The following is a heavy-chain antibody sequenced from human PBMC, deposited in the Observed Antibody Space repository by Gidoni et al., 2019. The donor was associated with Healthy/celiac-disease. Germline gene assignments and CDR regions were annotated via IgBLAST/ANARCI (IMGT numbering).Heavy chain of an antibody. CDR2: ISWNSGSI. Sequence: EVQLVESGGRLVQPGRSLRPSCAASGFTFGDYDMHWVRQAPGKGMEWVSGISWNSGSIGYADSVKGRFTIARDNAKNSLYLQMNSLRAEDTALYYCANLRREDYGDYVRGDAFDIWGQGTMVTVSS. CDR3: ANLRREDYGDYVRGDAFDI. D-gene: IGHD4-17*01. CDR1: GFTFGDYD. V-gene: IGHV3-9*01. J-gene: IGHJ3*02.